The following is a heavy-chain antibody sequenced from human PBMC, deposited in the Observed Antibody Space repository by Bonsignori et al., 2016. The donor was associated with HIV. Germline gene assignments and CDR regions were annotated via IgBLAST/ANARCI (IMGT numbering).Heavy chain of an antibody. J-gene: IGHJ6*03. V-gene: IGHV3-66*01. CDR2: IYANGDT. CDR3: GRGKGGPIRRFSFYYMDV. Sequence: VRQAPGKDLEWVSVIYANGDTHYRDSVKGRFTISSDRSTNTVHLQMTSLRNDDTGVYFCGRGKGGPIRRFSFYYMDVWGTGTTVTVSS. D-gene: IGHD5-18*01.